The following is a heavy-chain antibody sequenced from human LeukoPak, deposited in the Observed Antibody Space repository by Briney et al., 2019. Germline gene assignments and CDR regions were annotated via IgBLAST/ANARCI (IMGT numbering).Heavy chain of an antibody. V-gene: IGHV4-39*01. D-gene: IGHD3-10*01. J-gene: IGHJ5*02. Sequence: SETLSLTCTASGGSISSSSYYWGWIRQPPGKGLEWIGSIYYSGSTYYNPSLKSRVTISVDTSKNQFSLKLSSVTAADTAVYYCARHEVTMVRGVISTKKNWFGPWGQGTLVTVSS. CDR2: IYYSGST. CDR3: ARHEVTMVRGVISTKKNWFGP. CDR1: GGSISSSSYY.